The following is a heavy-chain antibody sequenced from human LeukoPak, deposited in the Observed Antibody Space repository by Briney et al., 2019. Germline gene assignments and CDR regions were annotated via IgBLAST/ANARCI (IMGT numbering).Heavy chain of an antibody. V-gene: IGHV3-9*01. J-gene: IGHJ4*02. CDR2: ISWNSGSI. CDR3: AKGAYSSGWYVNY. Sequence: QPGRSLRLSCAASGFTFDDYAMHWVRQAPGKGLEWVSGISWNSGSIGYADSVKGRFTISRDNAKNSLYLQMNSLRAEDTALYYCAKGAYSSGWYVNYWGQGTLVTVSS. CDR1: GFTFDDYA. D-gene: IGHD6-19*01.